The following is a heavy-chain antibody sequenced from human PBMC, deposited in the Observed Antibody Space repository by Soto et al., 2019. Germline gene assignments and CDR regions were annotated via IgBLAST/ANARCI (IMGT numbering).Heavy chain of an antibody. J-gene: IGHJ4*02. V-gene: IGHV3-53*01. CDR2: IYSGGST. Sequence: PGGSLRLSCAASGFTFSSYSMNWVRQAPGKGLEWVSVIYSGGSTYYADSVKGRFTISRDNSKNTLYLQMNSLRAEDTAVYYCAKYTNRFLDYWGQGTLVTVSS. CDR3: AKYTNRFLDY. CDR1: GFTFSSYS. D-gene: IGHD3-10*01.